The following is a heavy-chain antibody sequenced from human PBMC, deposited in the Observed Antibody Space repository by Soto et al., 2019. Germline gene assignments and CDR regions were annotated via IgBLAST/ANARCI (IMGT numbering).Heavy chain of an antibody. CDR3: ARVSGIPIFDY. CDR1: GFTFSSYW. V-gene: IGHV3-74*01. Sequence: GGSLRLSCAASGFTFSSYWMHWVRQAPGKGLVWVSRINSDGSSTSYADSVKGRFTISRDNAKNTLYLQMNSLRAEDTAVYYCARVSGIPIFDYWGQGTLVTVSS. D-gene: IGHD1-20*01. CDR2: INSDGSST. J-gene: IGHJ4*02.